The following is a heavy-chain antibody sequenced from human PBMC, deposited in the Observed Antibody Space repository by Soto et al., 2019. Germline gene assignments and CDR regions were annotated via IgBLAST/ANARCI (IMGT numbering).Heavy chain of an antibody. J-gene: IGHJ4*02. D-gene: IGHD1-1*01. CDR3: TRGPRSTSTGTGVF. CDR2: INDDGSHT. Sequence: VGSLRLSCAASGFTFSMYWMHWVRQVPGKGPEWVSRINDDGSHTNYADSVKGRFTISRDNAKNTLYLQMNDLRAEDTAVYYCTRGPRSTSTGTGVFWGQGTLVTVSS. V-gene: IGHV3-74*01. CDR1: GFTFSMYW.